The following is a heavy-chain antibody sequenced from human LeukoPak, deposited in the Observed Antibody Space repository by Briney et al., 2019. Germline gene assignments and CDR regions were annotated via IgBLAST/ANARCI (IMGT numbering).Heavy chain of an antibody. CDR3: ARTYYYDSSGSPEWFDP. V-gene: IGHV1-2*02. Sequence: SVKVSCKASGYTFTGYYMHWVRQAPGQGLEWMGWINPNSGGTNYAQKFQGRVTMTRDTSISTAYMELSRLRSDDTAVYYCARTYYYDSSGSPEWFDPWGQGTLVTVSS. J-gene: IGHJ5*02. CDR1: GYTFTGYY. D-gene: IGHD3-22*01. CDR2: INPNSGGT.